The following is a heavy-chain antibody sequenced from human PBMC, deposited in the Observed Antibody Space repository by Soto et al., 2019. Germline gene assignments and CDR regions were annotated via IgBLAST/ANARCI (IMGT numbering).Heavy chain of an antibody. CDR1: GYTFTHHG. CDR3: AREGYYSGSGSYSPPSYYGMDV. J-gene: IGHJ6*02. V-gene: IGHV1-18*01. Sequence: ASVKVSCKASGYTFTHHGISWVRQAPGQGLEWMGWISCYNGDTKYAQKFQGRVTLTTDTSTRMAYLELRSLRSDDTAVYYCAREGYYSGSGSYSPPSYYGMDVWGQGTTVTVSS. D-gene: IGHD3-10*01. CDR2: ISCYNGDT.